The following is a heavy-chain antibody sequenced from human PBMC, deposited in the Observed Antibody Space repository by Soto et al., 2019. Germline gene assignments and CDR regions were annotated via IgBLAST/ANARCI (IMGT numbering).Heavy chain of an antibody. V-gene: IGHV1-46*01. D-gene: IGHD3-9*01. Sequence: ASVKVSCKASGHTFTSYYMHWVRQAPGQGLEWIGIINLSAGSTSYAQKFQGRVTITRDTSTSTVYMDMSSLRSEDTAVYYCASHDPDILTTYSYSIDVWGQGTTVTVSS. CDR3: ASHDPDILTTYSYSIDV. CDR2: INLSAGST. J-gene: IGHJ6*02. CDR1: GHTFTSYY.